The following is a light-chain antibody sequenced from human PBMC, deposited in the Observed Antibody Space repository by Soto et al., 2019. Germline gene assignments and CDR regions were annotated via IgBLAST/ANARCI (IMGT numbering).Light chain of an antibody. V-gene: IGKV1-5*03. Sequence: EIQMTQSPSSLSASVGDRSTITCRASQSISTYLNWYQQKPGKAPKLLIYKASTLKSGVPSRFSGSGSGTEFTLTISSLQPDDFATYYCQHYNSYSEAFGQGTQVDIK. J-gene: IGKJ1*01. CDR1: QSISTY. CDR2: KAS. CDR3: QHYNSYSEA.